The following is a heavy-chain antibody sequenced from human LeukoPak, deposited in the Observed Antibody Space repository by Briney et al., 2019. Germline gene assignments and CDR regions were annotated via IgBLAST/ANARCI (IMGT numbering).Heavy chain of an antibody. CDR2: ISGSGGST. CDR1: GFTFNNYA. CDR3: AKGDKDGSGSYYGDYYYYIDV. Sequence: GGSLRLSCAASGFTFNNYAMSWVRQAPGKGLEWVSGISGSGGSTNYADSVKGRFTISRDNSKNTLYLQMNSLRAEDTAVYYCAKGDKDGSGSYYGDYYYYIDVWGKGTTVTVSS. D-gene: IGHD3-10*01. J-gene: IGHJ6*03. V-gene: IGHV3-23*01.